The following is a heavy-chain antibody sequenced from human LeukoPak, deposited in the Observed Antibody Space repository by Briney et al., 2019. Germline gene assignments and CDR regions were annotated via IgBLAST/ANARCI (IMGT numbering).Heavy chain of an antibody. J-gene: IGHJ4*02. V-gene: IGHV1-2*02. D-gene: IGHD2-15*01. Sequence: GASVKVSCKASGYTFTGYYMHWVRQAPGQGLEWMGWINPNSGGTNYAQKFQGRVTMTRDTSISTAYMELSRLRSDDTAVYYCARDVNGVVVVAATVDHWGQGTLVTVSS. CDR2: INPNSGGT. CDR1: GYTFTGYY. CDR3: ARDVNGVVVVAATVDH.